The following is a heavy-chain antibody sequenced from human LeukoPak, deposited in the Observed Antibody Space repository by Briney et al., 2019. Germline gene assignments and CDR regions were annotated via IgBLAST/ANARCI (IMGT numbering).Heavy chain of an antibody. V-gene: IGHV4-38-2*02. D-gene: IGHD4-17*01. J-gene: IGHJ4*02. CDR1: GYSISSGYY. CDR3: ARVTVATLDY. CDR2: IYHSGST. Sequence: PSETLSLTCTVSGYSISSGYYWGWIRQPPGKGLEWIGSIYHSGSTYYNPSLKSRVTISVDTSKNQFSLKLSSVTAADTAVYYCARVTVATLDYWGQGTLVTVSS.